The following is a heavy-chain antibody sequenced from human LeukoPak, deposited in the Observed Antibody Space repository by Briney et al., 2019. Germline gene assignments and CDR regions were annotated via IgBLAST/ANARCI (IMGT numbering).Heavy chain of an antibody. J-gene: IGHJ5*02. V-gene: IGHV3-48*03. CDR2: ISSSGSTI. Sequence: GGSLRLSCAASGFTFSSYEMNWVRQAPGKGLEWVSYISSSGSTIYYADSVKGRFTISRDNAKNSLYLQMNSLRAEDTAVYYCARGKSGSSGWYRGGYNWFDPWDQGTLVTVSS. CDR3: ARGKSGSSGWYRGGYNWFDP. D-gene: IGHD6-19*01. CDR1: GFTFSSYE.